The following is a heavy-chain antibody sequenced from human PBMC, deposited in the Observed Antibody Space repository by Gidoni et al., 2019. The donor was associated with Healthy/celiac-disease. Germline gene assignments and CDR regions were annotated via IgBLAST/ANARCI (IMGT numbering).Heavy chain of an antibody. J-gene: IGHJ6*02. CDR3: AKCTYYDILTGYYIPPVGMDV. CDR1: GFTFSSYA. D-gene: IGHD3-9*01. CDR2: ISGSGGST. V-gene: IGHV3-23*01. Sequence: EVQLLESGGGLVQPGGSLRLSCAASGFTFSSYAMSWVRQAPGKGLEWVSAISGSGGSTYYADSVKGRFTISRDNSKNTLYLQMNSLRAEDTAVYYCAKCTYYDILTGYYIPPVGMDVWGQGTTVTVSS.